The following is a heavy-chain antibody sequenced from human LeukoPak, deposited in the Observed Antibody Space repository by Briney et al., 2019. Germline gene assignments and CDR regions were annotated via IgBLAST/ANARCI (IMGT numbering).Heavy chain of an antibody. D-gene: IGHD2-2*01. V-gene: IGHV3-9*01. CDR1: GFTFDDYA. J-gene: IGHJ4*02. CDR3: AKDSTLSGAAANFDY. Sequence: GRSQRLSCAASGFTFDDYAMHWVRQAPGKGLEWVSGISWNSGSIGYADSVKGRFTISRDNAKNSLYLQMNSLRAEDTALYYCAKDSTLSGAAANFDYWGQGTLVTVSS. CDR2: ISWNSGSI.